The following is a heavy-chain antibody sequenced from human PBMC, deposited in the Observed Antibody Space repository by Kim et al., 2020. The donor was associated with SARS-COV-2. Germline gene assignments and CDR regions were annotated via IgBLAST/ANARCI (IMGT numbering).Heavy chain of an antibody. D-gene: IGHD1-26*01. Sequence: GGSLRLSCTASGFTFGDHVMSWFRQAPGKGLEWVGFIRSKAYGGTTEYAASVKGRFTISRDDSKSIAYLQMNSLKTEDTAVYYCTRDRPYFTWGQGTLVTVSS. CDR2: IRSKAYGGTT. CDR1: GFTFGDHV. J-gene: IGHJ4*02. CDR3: TRDRPYFT. V-gene: IGHV3-49*03.